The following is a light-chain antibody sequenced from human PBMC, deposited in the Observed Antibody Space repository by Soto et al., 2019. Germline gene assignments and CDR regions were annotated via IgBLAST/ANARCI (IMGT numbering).Light chain of an antibody. CDR2: GAS. V-gene: IGKV3-20*01. J-gene: IGKJ1*01. CDR1: QSVSSY. CDR3: QQCDTASWT. Sequence: EIALTQSPDTLSLSPGERSTLSCRASQSVSSYLAWYQQKPGQAPRLLIYGASSRATSIPDRFSGSGSGTDFTLALSRLEPGDSAVYFFQQCDTASWTFGQGTNVEIK.